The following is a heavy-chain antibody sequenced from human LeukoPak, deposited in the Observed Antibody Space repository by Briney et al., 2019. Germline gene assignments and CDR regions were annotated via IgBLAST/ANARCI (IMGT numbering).Heavy chain of an antibody. CDR3: ARGGSSWAVVFDY. J-gene: IGHJ4*02. D-gene: IGHD6-13*01. V-gene: IGHV4-59*01. CDR1: GGSINNYY. Sequence: SESLSLICTVSGGSINNYYWSWIRQTPGKEMEWIAYIHYSGMTKYNPSLKSRVTISVDTSKNQFSLKLDSVTAADTAVYYCARGGSSWAVVFDYWGRGTLVTVSS. CDR2: IHYSGMT.